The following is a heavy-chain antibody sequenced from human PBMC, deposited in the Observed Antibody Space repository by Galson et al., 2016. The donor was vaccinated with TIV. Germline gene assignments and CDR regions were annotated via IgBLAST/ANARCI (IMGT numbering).Heavy chain of an antibody. CDR2: IVPMFGTT. V-gene: IGHV1-69*13. CDR3: ARGRGIYDSSGYFLFDH. CDR1: GVTFSYFA. D-gene: IGHD3-22*01. J-gene: IGHJ5*02. Sequence: SVKVSCKASGVTFSYFAFSWVRQAPGQGLEWMGGIVPMFGTTNYAQKFQGRVTISEDESTTTAYLDLSSLRSEDTAVYYCARGRGIYDSSGYFLFDHWGQGTLVTVSS.